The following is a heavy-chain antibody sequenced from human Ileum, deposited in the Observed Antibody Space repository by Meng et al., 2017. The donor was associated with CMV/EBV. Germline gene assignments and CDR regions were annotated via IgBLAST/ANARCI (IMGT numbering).Heavy chain of an antibody. J-gene: IGHJ6*02. D-gene: IGHD6-19*01. V-gene: IGHV1-8*03. CDR3: ARGPIIAVVPYHYYGMNV. CDR1: GYTFTSYD. CDR2: VNPNSGNT. Sequence: ASVKVSCKASGYTFTSYDINWVRQATGQGLEWMGWVNPNSGNTGYAQEFQGRVTITRNTSISTVYMELSSLRSDDTAVYYCARGPIIAVVPYHYYGMNVWGQGTTVTVSS.